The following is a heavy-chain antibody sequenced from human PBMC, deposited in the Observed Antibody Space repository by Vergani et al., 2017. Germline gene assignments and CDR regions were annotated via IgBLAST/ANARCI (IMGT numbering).Heavy chain of an antibody. CDR1: GGSISSGSYY. CDR2: IYTSGST. Sequence: QVQLQESGPGLVKPSQTLSLTCTVSGGSISSGSYYWSWIRQPAGKGLEWIGRIYTSGSTNYNPSLKSRVTISVDTSKNQFSLKLSSVTAADTAVYYCARQRDYDFWSGPTWFDPWGQGTLVTVSS. V-gene: IGHV4-61*02. J-gene: IGHJ5*02. CDR3: ARQRDYDFWSGPTWFDP. D-gene: IGHD3-3*01.